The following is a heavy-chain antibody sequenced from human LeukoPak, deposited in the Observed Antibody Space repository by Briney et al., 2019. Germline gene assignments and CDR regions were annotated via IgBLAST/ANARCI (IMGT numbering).Heavy chain of an antibody. CDR1: GGSISSYS. V-gene: IGHV4-59*01. Sequence: SETLSLTCTVSGGSISSYSWSWIRQPPGKGLEWMGYIYYSGSTNYNPSLKSRVTISVDTSKNQFSLKLSSVAAADTAVYYCARGAYYGDYYFDYWGQGTLVTVSS. CDR3: ARGAYYGDYYFDY. J-gene: IGHJ4*02. D-gene: IGHD4-17*01. CDR2: IYYSGST.